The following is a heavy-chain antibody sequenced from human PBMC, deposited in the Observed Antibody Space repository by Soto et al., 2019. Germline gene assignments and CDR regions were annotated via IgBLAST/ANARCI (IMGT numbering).Heavy chain of an antibody. CDR2: VYWDDDK. CDR1: GFSLSTRDVG. CDR3: AHCRGGVASF. Sequence: QITLNESGPTLVKPTQTLTLTCTFSGFSLSTRDVGVGWIRQPPGGALEWLGVVYWDDDKTYSPSLKSRLTITKDTSKNQVVLRMTKMDPVDTATYYCAHCRGGVASFWGQGTLVTVSS. J-gene: IGHJ4*02. V-gene: IGHV2-5*02. D-gene: IGHD2-2*01.